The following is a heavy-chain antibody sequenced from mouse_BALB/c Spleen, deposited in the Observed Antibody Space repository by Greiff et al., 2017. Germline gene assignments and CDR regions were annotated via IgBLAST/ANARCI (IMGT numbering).Heavy chain of an antibody. V-gene: IGHV7-3*02. D-gene: IGHD1-2*01. CDR3: ARGGYWFAY. CDR2: IRNKANGYTT. CDR1: GFTFTDYY. Sequence: EVKLEESGGGLVQPGGSLRLSCATSGFTFTDYYMSWVRQPPGKALEWLGFIRNKANGYTTEYSASVKGRFTISRDNSQSILYLQMNTLRAEDSATYYCARGGYWFAYWGQGTLVTVSA. J-gene: IGHJ3*01.